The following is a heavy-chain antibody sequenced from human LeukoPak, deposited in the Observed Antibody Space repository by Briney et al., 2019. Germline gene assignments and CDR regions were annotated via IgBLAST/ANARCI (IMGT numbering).Heavy chain of an antibody. V-gene: IGHV4-34*01. D-gene: IGHD3-3*01. CDR1: GGSISSYY. Sequence: PSETLSLTCTVSGGSISSYYWSWIRQPPGKGLEWIGEINHSGSTNYNPSLKSRVTISVDTSKNQFSLKLSSVTAADTAVYYCARHQDVLRFLEWFVDVWGKGTTVTVSS. CDR3: ARHQDVLRFLEWFVDV. J-gene: IGHJ6*04. CDR2: INHSGST.